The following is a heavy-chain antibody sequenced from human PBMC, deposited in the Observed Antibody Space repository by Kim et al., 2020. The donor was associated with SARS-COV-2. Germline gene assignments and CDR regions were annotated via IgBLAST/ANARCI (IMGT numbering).Heavy chain of an antibody. CDR3: ARLYSSGWYEDFDY. J-gene: IGHJ4*02. Sequence: ADSVKGRFTISRDNSKNTLYLQMNSLRAEDTAVYYCARLYSSGWYEDFDYWGQGTLVTVSS. D-gene: IGHD6-19*01. V-gene: IGHV3-66*04.